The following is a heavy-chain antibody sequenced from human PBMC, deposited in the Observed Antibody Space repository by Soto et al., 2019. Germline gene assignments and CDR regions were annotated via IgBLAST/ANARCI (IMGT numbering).Heavy chain of an antibody. CDR1: GGSVSSGGYY. J-gene: IGHJ4*02. V-gene: IGHV4-61*08. CDR2: IYYSGST. Sequence: SETLSLTCTVSGGSVSSGGYYWSWIRQPPGKGLEWIGYIYYSGSTNYNPSLKSRVTISVDTSKNQFSLKLSSVTAADTAVYYCARGPYYYDSSGYYNYWGQGTLLTVSS. D-gene: IGHD3-22*01. CDR3: ARGPYYYDSSGYYNY.